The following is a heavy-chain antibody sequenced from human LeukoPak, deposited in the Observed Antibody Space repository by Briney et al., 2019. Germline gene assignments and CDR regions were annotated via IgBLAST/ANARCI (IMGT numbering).Heavy chain of an antibody. CDR1: GFTFSDYN. Sequence: GGSLRLSCAASGFTFSDYNMNWVRQAPGKGLEWVSSISSSGSYIYYADSVKGRFTISRDNAKNSLYLQMNSLRAEDTAVYYCARTPHSSGYQYYYYYYMDVWGKGTTVTVSS. CDR3: ARTPHSSGYQYYYYYYMDV. D-gene: IGHD3-22*01. V-gene: IGHV3-21*01. CDR2: ISSSGSYI. J-gene: IGHJ6*03.